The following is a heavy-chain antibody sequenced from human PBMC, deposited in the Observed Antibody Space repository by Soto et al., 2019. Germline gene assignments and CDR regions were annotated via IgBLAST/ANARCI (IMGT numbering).Heavy chain of an antibody. V-gene: IGHV4-34*01. Sequence: QVQLQQWGAGLLKPSETLSLTCAVYGGSFSGYYWTWIRQPPGTGLEWIGEINHSGSTTYNPSLKSRVTISVHPPKTQFSLKLTSVTAADAAVYYCARDKITGLFDYWGQGTLVTVSS. J-gene: IGHJ4*02. CDR2: INHSGST. D-gene: IGHD2-8*02. CDR3: ARDKITGLFDY. CDR1: GGSFSGYY.